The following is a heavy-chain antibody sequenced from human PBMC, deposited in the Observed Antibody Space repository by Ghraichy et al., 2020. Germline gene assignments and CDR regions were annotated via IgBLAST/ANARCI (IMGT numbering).Heavy chain of an antibody. V-gene: IGHV3-48*02. CDR1: GFTFSSYS. CDR2: ISSSSSTI. J-gene: IGHJ4*02. D-gene: IGHD2-21*02. CDR3: ARVAAYCGGDCYPLDY. Sequence: GGSLRLSCAASGFTFSSYSMNWVRQAPGKGLEWVSYISSSSSTIYYADCVKGRFTISRDNAKNSLYLQMNSLRDEDTAVYYCARVAAYCGGDCYPLDYWGQGTLVTVSS.